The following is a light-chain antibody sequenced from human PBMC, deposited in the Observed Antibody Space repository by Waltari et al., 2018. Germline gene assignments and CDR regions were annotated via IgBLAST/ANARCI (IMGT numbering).Light chain of an antibody. Sequence: DIQITQSPSSVSASVGARVTITCRASQGISNLLAWYQQKPGKAPKLLIYATSSLQTGVPERFSGSGSGTEFTLTISSLQPEDFATYYCQQASSFPITFGPGTKVDIK. J-gene: IGKJ3*01. CDR1: QGISNL. CDR2: ATS. V-gene: IGKV1-12*01. CDR3: QQASSFPIT.